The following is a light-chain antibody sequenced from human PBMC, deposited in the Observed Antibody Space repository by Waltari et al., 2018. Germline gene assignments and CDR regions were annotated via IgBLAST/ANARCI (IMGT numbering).Light chain of an antibody. CDR1: SGPASLSSP. J-gene: IGLJ1*01. CDR3: LLFMGGGVYV. CDR2: NTN. Sequence: QTVVTQEPSFSVSPGWTVTLTCGFSSGPASLSSPPTWYQQTPGQAPRMLIDNTNTRLSGVPDRCSGSILGNKAALTITGAQADDESDYYCLLFMGGGVYVFGTGTKVTVL. V-gene: IGLV8-61*01.